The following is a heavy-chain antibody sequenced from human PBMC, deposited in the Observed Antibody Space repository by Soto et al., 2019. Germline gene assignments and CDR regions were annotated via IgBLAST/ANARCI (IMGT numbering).Heavy chain of an antibody. D-gene: IGHD3-16*01. Sequence: SGPTLVNPTQTLTLTCSFSGFSLSSSGVCVSWIRQPPGKALEWLALIAWDDDKYYSPSLNNRLTISKDTSRKQVVLTMTNMDPLDTATYYCARTDYGYYFDYWGQGTLVTVSS. V-gene: IGHV2-70*01. CDR2: IAWDDDK. CDR1: GFSLSSSGVC. J-gene: IGHJ4*02. CDR3: ARTDYGYYFDY.